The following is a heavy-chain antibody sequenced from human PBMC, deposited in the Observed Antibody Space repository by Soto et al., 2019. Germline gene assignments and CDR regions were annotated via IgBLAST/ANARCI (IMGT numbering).Heavy chain of an antibody. CDR2: INAGYGNT. Sequence: ASVKVSCKASGYTFSVYAMHCVRQAPLQRLEWMGWINAGYGNTKSSQKFQDRVTISRDTSASTAYMELTSLRSEDTAVYYCARDTGDGTFDFWGQGTLVPVSS. CDR1: GYTFSVYA. D-gene: IGHD7-27*01. V-gene: IGHV1-3*01. J-gene: IGHJ4*02. CDR3: ARDTGDGTFDF.